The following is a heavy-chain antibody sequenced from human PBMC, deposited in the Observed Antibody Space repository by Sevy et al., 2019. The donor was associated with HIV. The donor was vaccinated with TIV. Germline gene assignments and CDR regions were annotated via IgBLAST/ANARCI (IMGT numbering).Heavy chain of an antibody. CDR2: LSYDDSDE. D-gene: IGHD2-15*01. V-gene: IGHV3-30-3*01. CDR3: AEDDLGSIDY. CDR1: GFIFSTSP. Sequence: GGSLRLSCAASGFIFSTSPMHWVRQAPGKGLECVAILSYDDSDENYADSVKGRFTISRDNSKSTLYLQMNSLGTEDTAVYYCAEDDLGSIDYWGQGTLVTVSS. J-gene: IGHJ4*02.